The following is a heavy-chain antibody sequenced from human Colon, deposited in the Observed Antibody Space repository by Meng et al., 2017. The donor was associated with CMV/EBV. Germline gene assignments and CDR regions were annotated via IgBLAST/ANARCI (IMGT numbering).Heavy chain of an antibody. CDR1: GFTFSNYL. CDR2: IKTDGSTT. Sequence: EVQLVESGGGLVQPGGYLRLSCAASGFTFSNYLMHWVRQAPGKGLVWVSRIKTDGSTTNYADSVKGRFTISRDNAKNTLYLQMNSLRAEDTAVYYCARDLEWELSFDPWGQGTLVTVSS. D-gene: IGHD1-26*01. J-gene: IGHJ5*02. CDR3: ARDLEWELSFDP. V-gene: IGHV3-74*01.